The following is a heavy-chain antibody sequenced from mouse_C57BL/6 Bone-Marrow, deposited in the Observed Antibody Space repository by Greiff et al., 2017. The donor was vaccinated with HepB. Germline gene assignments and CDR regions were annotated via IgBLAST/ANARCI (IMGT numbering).Heavy chain of an antibody. CDR3: ARPLAMDY. CDR1: GYTFTSYW. Sequence: QVHVKQSGAELVKPGASVKMSCKASGYTFTSYWITWVKQRPGQGLEWIGDIYPGSGSTNYNEKFKSKATLTVDTSSSTAYMQLSSLTSEDSAVYYCARPLAMDYWGQGTSVTVSS. V-gene: IGHV1-55*01. CDR2: IYPGSGST. J-gene: IGHJ4*01.